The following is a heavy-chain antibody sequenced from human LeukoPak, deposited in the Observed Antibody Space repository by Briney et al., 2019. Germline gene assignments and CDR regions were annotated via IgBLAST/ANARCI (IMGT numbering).Heavy chain of an antibody. CDR1: GFTFSSFA. CDR2: ISSSGSTI. D-gene: IGHD3-9*01. J-gene: IGHJ3*02. Sequence: GGSLRLSCAASGFTFSSFAMSWVRQAPGKGLEWVSYISSSGSTIYYADSVKGRFTISRDNAKNSLYLQMNSLRAEDTAVYYCARELRYFDWSPDAFDIWGQGTMVTVSS. CDR3: ARELRYFDWSPDAFDI. V-gene: IGHV3-48*03.